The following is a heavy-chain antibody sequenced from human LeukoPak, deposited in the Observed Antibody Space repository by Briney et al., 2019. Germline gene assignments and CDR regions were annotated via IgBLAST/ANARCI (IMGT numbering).Heavy chain of an antibody. CDR3: ARDPYDFWNPMPPMDV. J-gene: IGHJ6*02. V-gene: IGHV3-21*01. CDR1: GFTFSSYS. CDR2: ISSSSSYI. Sequence: GGSLRLSCAASGFTFSSYSMNWVRQAPGKGLEWVSSISSSSSYIYYADSVKGRFTISRDNAKNSLYLQMNSLRDEDTAVYYCARDPYDFWNPMPPMDVWGQGTTVTVSS. D-gene: IGHD3-3*01.